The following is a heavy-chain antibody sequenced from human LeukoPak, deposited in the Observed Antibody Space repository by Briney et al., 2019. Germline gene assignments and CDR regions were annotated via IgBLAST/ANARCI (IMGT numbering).Heavy chain of an antibody. V-gene: IGHV3-23*01. D-gene: IGHD3-10*01. CDR3: AKGGGYGSGTYSED. CDR2: IRDSGGFT. CDR1: GFTFSSYA. Sequence: GGSLRLSCAASGFTFSSYAMSWVRQAPGKGLEWVSLIRDSGGFTYYADSVKGRFTISRDNSKNMLYLQMNSLRAEDTAVYYCAKGGGYGSGTYSEDWGQGTLVTVSS. J-gene: IGHJ4*02.